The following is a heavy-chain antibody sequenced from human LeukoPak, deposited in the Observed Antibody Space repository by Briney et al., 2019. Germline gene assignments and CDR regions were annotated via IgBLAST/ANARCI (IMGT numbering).Heavy chain of an antibody. D-gene: IGHD3-16*02. Sequence: GGSLRLSCAASGFTFSSYAMSWVRQAPGKGLEWVSAISGSGGSTYYADSVKGRFTISRDNSKNTLYLQMNSLRAEDTAVYYCARDTRYDYVWGSYRPLDYWGQGTLVTVSS. J-gene: IGHJ4*02. CDR3: ARDTRYDYVWGSYRPLDY. CDR1: GFTFSSYA. V-gene: IGHV3-23*01. CDR2: ISGSGGST.